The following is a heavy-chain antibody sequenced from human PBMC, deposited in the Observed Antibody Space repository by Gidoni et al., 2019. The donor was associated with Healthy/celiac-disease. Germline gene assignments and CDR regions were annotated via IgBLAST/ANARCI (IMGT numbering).Heavy chain of an antibody. CDR2: ISSSSSYT. J-gene: IGHJ4*02. Sequence: QVQLVESGGGLVKPGGSLRLSCAASGFTFSDYYMSWIRQAPGKGLEWVSYISSSSSYTNYADSVKGRFTISRDNAKNSLYLQMNSLRAEDTAVYYCARDGPIEYCSSTSCYNDYWGQGTLVTVSS. CDR1: GFTFSDYY. D-gene: IGHD2-2*01. V-gene: IGHV3-11*06. CDR3: ARDGPIEYCSSTSCYNDY.